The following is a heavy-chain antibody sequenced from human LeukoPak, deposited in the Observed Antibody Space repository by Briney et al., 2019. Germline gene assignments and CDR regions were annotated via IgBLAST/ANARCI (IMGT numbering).Heavy chain of an antibody. D-gene: IGHD1-26*01. J-gene: IGHJ4*02. V-gene: IGHV3-11*06. CDR3: ARIAEYSGTLYYFDY. CDR1: GFTFSDYY. CDR2: ISSSSSYT. Sequence: PGRSLRLSCAASGFTFSDYYMSWIRQAPGKGLEWVSYISSSSSYTNYADSVKGRFTISRDNAKNSLYLQMNSLRAEDTAVYYCARIAEYSGTLYYFDYWGQGTLVTVSS.